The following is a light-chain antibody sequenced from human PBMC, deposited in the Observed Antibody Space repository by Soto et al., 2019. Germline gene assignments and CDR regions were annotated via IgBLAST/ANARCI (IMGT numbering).Light chain of an antibody. J-gene: IGKJ1*01. Sequence: DIQMTQSPSTLSASVGDRVTITCRASQSISSWLAWYQQKPGKAPKLLIYKASTLESGVPSSFSGSGSGTEFTLTISSLQPADFATYYCQQYSSYSWTFGQGTKVEIK. CDR1: QSISSW. CDR3: QQYSSYSWT. V-gene: IGKV1-5*03. CDR2: KAS.